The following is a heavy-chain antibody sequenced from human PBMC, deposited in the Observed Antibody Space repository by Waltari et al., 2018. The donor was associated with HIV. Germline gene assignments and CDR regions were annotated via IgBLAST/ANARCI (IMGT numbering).Heavy chain of an antibody. CDR1: GYILTELS. V-gene: IGHV1-24*01. D-gene: IGHD6-19*01. CDR3: ATTRQWLVHSGLDV. CDR2: FDPEDRET. J-gene: IGHJ6*02. Sequence: QVQLVQSGAEVKKPGASVKVSCTVSGYILTELSMHWVRQAPGEGLEWMGGFDPEDRETIYAQKFQGRVTMTEDTSTDTTYRELSSLRSEDTAVYYCATTRQWLVHSGLDVWGQGTTVTVSS.